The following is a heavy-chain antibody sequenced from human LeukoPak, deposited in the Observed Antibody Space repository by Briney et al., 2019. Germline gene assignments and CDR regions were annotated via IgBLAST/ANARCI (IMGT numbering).Heavy chain of an antibody. V-gene: IGHV1-69*13. CDR1: GYTFTSYG. J-gene: IGHJ4*02. D-gene: IGHD4/OR15-4a*01. Sequence: ASVKVSCKASGYTFTSYGISWVRQAPGQGLEWMGGIIPIFGTANYAQKFQGRVTITADESTSTAYMELSSLRSEDTAVYYCARVGAEGYFDYWGQGTLVTVSS. CDR3: ARVGAEGYFDY. CDR2: IIPIFGTA.